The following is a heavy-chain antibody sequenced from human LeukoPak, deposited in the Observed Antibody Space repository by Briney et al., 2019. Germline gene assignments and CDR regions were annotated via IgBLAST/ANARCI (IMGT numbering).Heavy chain of an antibody. Sequence: ASVKVSCRASGYTFTDYYIHWVRQAPGQGLEWMGWINPGNGGTNYAQKFQGRVTMTRDTSIRTVYMDLSRLRSDDTAVFYCTREARVGNWFDPWGQGTQVTVSS. CDR3: TREARVGNWFDP. V-gene: IGHV1-2*02. D-gene: IGHD2-2*01. CDR2: INPGNGGT. CDR1: GYTFTDYY. J-gene: IGHJ5*02.